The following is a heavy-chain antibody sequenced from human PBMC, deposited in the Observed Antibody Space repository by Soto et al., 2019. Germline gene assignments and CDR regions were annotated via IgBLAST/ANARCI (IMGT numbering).Heavy chain of an antibody. Sequence: QVQLQESGPGLVKPSETLSLTCTVSGGSISSYYWSWIRQPPGKGLEWIGYIYYSGSTNYNPSLKRGVTLPVDTSKNQFSLKLSSVAAADAAVYCCARHRPDSYYCGMDVWGQGTTVTVSS. CDR3: ARHRPDSYYCGMDV. V-gene: IGHV4-59*08. CDR1: GGSISSYY. J-gene: IGHJ6*02. CDR2: IYYSGST.